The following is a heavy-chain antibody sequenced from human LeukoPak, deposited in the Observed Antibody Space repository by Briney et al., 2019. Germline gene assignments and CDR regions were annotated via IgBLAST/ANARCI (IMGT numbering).Heavy chain of an antibody. D-gene: IGHD1-1*01. Sequence: PSETLSLTCTVSGHSISSYYWNWIRQPPGKGLEWIGYIYYSGSTNYNPSLKSRVTISVDTSKNQFSLKLSSVTAADTAVYYCARNTGRQIVDWGQGTLVTVSS. CDR3: ARNTGRQIVD. V-gene: IGHV4-59*08. J-gene: IGHJ4*02. CDR2: IYYSGST. CDR1: GHSISSYY.